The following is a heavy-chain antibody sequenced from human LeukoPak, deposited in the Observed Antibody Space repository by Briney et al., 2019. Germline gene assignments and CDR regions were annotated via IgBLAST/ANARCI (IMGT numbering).Heavy chain of an antibody. J-gene: IGHJ4*02. D-gene: IGHD3-22*01. CDR2: INSDGSSA. V-gene: IGHV3-74*01. CDR3: ARYDSSGYYYSRGSTTDY. Sequence: PGGSLRLSCAASGFTFSNYWTHWVRQAPGKGLVWVSRINSDGSSATYADSVKGRFTISRDNSKNTLYLQMNSLRAEDTAVYYCARYDSSGYYYSRGSTTDYWGQGTLVTVSS. CDR1: GFTFSNYW.